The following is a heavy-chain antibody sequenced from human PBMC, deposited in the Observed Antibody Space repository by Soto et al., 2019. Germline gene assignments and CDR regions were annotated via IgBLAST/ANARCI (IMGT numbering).Heavy chain of an antibody. CDR3: ASQRFLEWFFGSYYYGMDV. J-gene: IGHJ6*02. CDR2: ISGSGGST. Sequence: PGGCLRLSCAASGFTFSSDAMSWVRQAPGKGLEWVSAISGSGGSTYYADSVKGRFTISRDNSKNTLYLQMNSLRAEDTAVYYCASQRFLEWFFGSYYYGMDVWGQGTTVTVSS. CDR1: GFTFSSDA. D-gene: IGHD3-3*01. V-gene: IGHV3-23*01.